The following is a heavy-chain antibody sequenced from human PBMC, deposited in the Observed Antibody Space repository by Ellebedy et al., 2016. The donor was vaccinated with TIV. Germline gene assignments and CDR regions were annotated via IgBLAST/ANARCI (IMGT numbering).Heavy chain of an antibody. D-gene: IGHD3-16*01. Sequence: GESLKNSCVASGFSFRSYWMSWVRQAPGKGLEWVANIYQDGSTQYYVDSVKGRLTISRATAKNSLFLQMNSLRVEDTAVYYCARRGSYGDYAVQVNSWFDRWGRGTLVSVSS. V-gene: IGHV3-7*01. J-gene: IGHJ5*02. CDR3: ARRGSYGDYAVQVNSWFDR. CDR2: IYQDGSTQ. CDR1: GFSFRSYW.